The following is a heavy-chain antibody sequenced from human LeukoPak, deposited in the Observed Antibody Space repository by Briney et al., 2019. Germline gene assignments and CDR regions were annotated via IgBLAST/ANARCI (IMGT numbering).Heavy chain of an antibody. CDR2: INHSGST. CDR1: GGSFSGYY. J-gene: IGHJ6*03. V-gene: IGHV4-34*01. Sequence: SETLSLTCAVYGGSFSGYYWSWIRQPPGKGLEWIGEINHSGSTNYNPSLKSRVTISVDTSKNQFSLKLSSVTAADTAVYYCARKSRPYYYYMDVWGKGTTVTVSS. D-gene: IGHD6-6*01. CDR3: ARKSRPYYYYMDV.